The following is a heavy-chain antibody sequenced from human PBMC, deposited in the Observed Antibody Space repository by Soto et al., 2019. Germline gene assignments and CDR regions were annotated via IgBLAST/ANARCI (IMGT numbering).Heavy chain of an antibody. V-gene: IGHV1-18*04. J-gene: IGHJ4*02. Sequence: EASVKVSCKASGYTFTSYGISWVRQAPGQGLEWMGWISAYNGNTNYAQKLQGRVTMTTDTSTSTAYMELRSLRSDDTAVYYCARDFITIFGVAPLGSPFDYWGQGTLVTVSS. D-gene: IGHD3-3*01. CDR1: GYTFTSYG. CDR3: ARDFITIFGVAPLGSPFDY. CDR2: ISAYNGNT.